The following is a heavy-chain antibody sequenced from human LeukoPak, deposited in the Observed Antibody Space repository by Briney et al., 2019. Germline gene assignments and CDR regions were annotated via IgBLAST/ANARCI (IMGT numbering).Heavy chain of an antibody. CDR3: ARDETYDYVWGSFRYPFDY. CDR2: IYYSGST. J-gene: IGHJ4*02. D-gene: IGHD3-16*02. Sequence: SETLSLTCTVSGGSISSSSYYWGWIRQPPGKGLEWIGSIYYSGSTYYNPSLKSRVTISVDTSKNQFSLKLSSVTAADTAVYYCARDETYDYVWGSFRYPFDYWGQGTLVTVSS. CDR1: GGSISSSSYY. V-gene: IGHV4-39*02.